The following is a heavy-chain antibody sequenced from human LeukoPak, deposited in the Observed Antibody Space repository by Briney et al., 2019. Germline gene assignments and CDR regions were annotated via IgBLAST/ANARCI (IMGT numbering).Heavy chain of an antibody. CDR2: IYTSGST. V-gene: IGHV4-4*09. Sequence: SETLSLTCTASGGSISSYYWSWIRQPPGKGLEWIGYIYTSGSTNYNPSLKSRVTISVDTSKNQFSLKLSSVTAADTAVYYCARRYGGNSYYYYYYMDVWGKGTTVTVSS. D-gene: IGHD4-23*01. J-gene: IGHJ6*03. CDR1: GGSISSYY. CDR3: ARRYGGNSYYYYYYMDV.